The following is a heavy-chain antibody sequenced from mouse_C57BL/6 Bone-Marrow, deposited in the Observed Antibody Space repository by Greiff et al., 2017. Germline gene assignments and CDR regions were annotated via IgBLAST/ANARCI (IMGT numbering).Heavy chain of an antibody. CDR2: IDPETGGT. CDR3: TRAIYYGSSLDY. CDR1: GYTFTDYE. D-gene: IGHD1-1*01. Sequence: VKVVESGAELVRPGASVTLSCKASGYTFTDYEMHWVKQTPVHGLEWIGAIDPETGGTAYNQKFKGKDILTADKSSSTAYMELRSLTSEDSAVYYCTRAIYYGSSLDYWGQGTTLTVSS. V-gene: IGHV1-15*01. J-gene: IGHJ2*01.